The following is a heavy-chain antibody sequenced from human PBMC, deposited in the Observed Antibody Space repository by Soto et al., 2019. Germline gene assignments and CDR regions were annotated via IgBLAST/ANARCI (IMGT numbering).Heavy chain of an antibody. D-gene: IGHD3-9*01. CDR1: GGTFSSYA. CDR2: IIPMFVKA. Sequence: VQLVQSGAEVKKPGSSVKVSCKASGGTFSSYAISWVRQAPGHGLEWMGGIIPMFVKAKYAQKFQDRVTITADESTTTAYMDLSSLRSEDTAVYYCAGAPLRYFDGLSVWGQGTLVTVSS. J-gene: IGHJ4*02. V-gene: IGHV1-69*01. CDR3: AGAPLRYFDGLSV.